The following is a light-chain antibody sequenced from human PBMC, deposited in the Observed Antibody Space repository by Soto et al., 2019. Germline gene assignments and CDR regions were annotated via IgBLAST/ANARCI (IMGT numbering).Light chain of an antibody. Sequence: EIVLTQSPATLSLSPGERATLSCRASQSVSSYLAWYQQKPGQAPRLLIYDASIRATSIPARFSGSGSGTDFTLTISSLEPEDFAVYYCQQRSNWAMYTFGQGTKLEIK. J-gene: IGKJ2*01. CDR2: DAS. V-gene: IGKV3-11*01. CDR3: QQRSNWAMYT. CDR1: QSVSSY.